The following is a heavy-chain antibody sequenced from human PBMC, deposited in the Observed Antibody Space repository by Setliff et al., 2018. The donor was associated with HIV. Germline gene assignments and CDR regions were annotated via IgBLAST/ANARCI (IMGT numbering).Heavy chain of an antibody. CDR2: ITYSGGST. CDR3: AREGVGYFDY. Sequence: GGSLRLSCGASGFTFSSYAMSWVRQAPGKGLEWVSAITYSGGSTYYADSVKGRFTISRDNSKNTLYLQMNSLRVEDTAVYYCAREGVGYFDYWGRGTLVTVSS. V-gene: IGHV3-23*01. D-gene: IGHD3-10*01. J-gene: IGHJ4*02. CDR1: GFTFSSYA.